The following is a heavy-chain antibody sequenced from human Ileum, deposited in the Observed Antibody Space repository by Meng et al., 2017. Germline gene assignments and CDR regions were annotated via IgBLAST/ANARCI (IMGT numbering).Heavy chain of an antibody. CDR1: GGSIYSYY. CDR2: IHSSGST. Sequence: SETLSLTCAVSGGSIYSYYWSWIRQPPGKGLEWIGYIHSSGSTYYNPSLKSRATISVDTSRNQLSLKLTSVTAADTAVYYCARESWGGGKNNWFDPWGQGTLVPSPQ. V-gene: IGHV4-59*01. J-gene: IGHJ5*02. D-gene: IGHD3-16*01. CDR3: ARESWGGGKNNWFDP.